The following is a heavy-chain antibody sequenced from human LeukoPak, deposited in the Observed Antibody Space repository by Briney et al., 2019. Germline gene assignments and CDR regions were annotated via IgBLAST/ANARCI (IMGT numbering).Heavy chain of an antibody. CDR3: ARDRFLYDILTGPSNWFDP. J-gene: IGHJ5*02. D-gene: IGHD3-9*01. CDR2: IIPILGIA. CDR1: GGTFSSYA. V-gene: IGHV1-69*04. Sequence: SVKVSCKASGGTFSSYAISWVRQAPGQGLEWMGRIIPILGIANCAQKFQGRVTITADKSTSTAYMELSSLRSEDTAVYYCARDRFLYDILTGPSNWFDPWGQGTLVTVSS.